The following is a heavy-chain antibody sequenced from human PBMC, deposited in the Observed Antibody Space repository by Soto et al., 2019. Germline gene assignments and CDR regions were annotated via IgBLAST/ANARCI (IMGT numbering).Heavy chain of an antibody. Sequence: QITLKESGPTLVNPTQTLTLTCTFSGFSLSTSAEGVGWIRQPPGKALEWLALIYWDGDERYSPSLKSRLTITKDTSKNQVVLTMTNMDPAATATYSCSHGSCTSADCYPNPYLDYWGQGILVTVSS. CDR1: GFSLSTSAEG. V-gene: IGHV2-5*02. CDR3: SHGSCTSADCYPNPYLDY. D-gene: IGHD2-2*01. J-gene: IGHJ4*02. CDR2: IYWDGDE.